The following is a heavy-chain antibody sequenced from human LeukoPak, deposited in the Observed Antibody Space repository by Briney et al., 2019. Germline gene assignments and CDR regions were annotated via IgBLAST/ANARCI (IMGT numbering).Heavy chain of an antibody. CDR3: AKSGIIQGYYFYYMNV. CDR2: ISSSGNVI. V-gene: IGHV3-48*03. Sequence: GGSLRLSCAASGFIFSSYEMNWVRQAPGKGLEFISYISSSGNVIYYADSVKGRFTISRDNAKNSLYLQMNSLRAEDTALYYCAKSGIIQGYYFYYMNVWGKGTTVTISS. CDR1: GFIFSSYE. J-gene: IGHJ6*03. D-gene: IGHD5-18*01.